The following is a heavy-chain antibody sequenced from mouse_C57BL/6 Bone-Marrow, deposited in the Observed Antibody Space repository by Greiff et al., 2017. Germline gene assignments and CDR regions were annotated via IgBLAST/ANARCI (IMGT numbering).Heavy chain of an antibody. D-gene: IGHD2-1*01. Sequence: VQLQQPGAELVKPGASVKLSCKASGYTFTSYWMQWVKQRPGQGLEWIGEIDPSDSCTNYNQKFKGKATLTVDTSSSTASMQLSSLTSEDSAVYDCARESYYGNYVFYARDDWGRGTAVTVSA. CDR2: IDPSDSCT. J-gene: IGHJ4*01. CDR3: ARESYYGNYVFYARDD. CDR1: GYTFTSYW. V-gene: IGHV1-50*01.